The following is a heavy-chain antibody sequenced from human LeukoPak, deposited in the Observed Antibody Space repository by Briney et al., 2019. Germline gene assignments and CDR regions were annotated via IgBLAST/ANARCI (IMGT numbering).Heavy chain of an antibody. D-gene: IGHD4-17*01. V-gene: IGHV4-30-4*01. CDR2: TYYSGGT. J-gene: IGHJ4*02. CDR1: GGSISSGDYY. Sequence: SETLSLTCTVSGGSISSGDYYWSWIRQPPGKGLEWIGYTYYSGGTYYNPSLKSRVTISVDTSKNQFSLKLNSVTAVDTAVYFCARLPYGDYYSDYWGQGTLVIVSS. CDR3: ARLPYGDYYSDY.